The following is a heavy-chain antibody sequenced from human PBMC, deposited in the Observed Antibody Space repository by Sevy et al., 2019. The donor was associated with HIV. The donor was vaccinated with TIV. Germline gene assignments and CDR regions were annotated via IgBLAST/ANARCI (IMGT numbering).Heavy chain of an antibody. Sequence: GGSLRLSCAASGFSVSTNYMTWVRQAPGKGLEWVSVVYSGGRTEYADSLKGRFTIFRDISKNALFLELSSLTAEDTAVYYCATCSSGDSYYYGMDVWGQGTTVTVSS. D-gene: IGHD4-17*01. CDR2: VYSGGRT. J-gene: IGHJ6*02. CDR1: GFSVSTNY. V-gene: IGHV3-53*01. CDR3: ATCSSGDSYYYGMDV.